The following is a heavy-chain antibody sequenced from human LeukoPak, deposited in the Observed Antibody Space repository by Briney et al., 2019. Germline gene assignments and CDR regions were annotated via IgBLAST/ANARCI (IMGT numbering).Heavy chain of an antibody. J-gene: IGHJ4*02. Sequence: PSETLSLTCTVSGGSISSSSYYWGWIRQPPGKGLEWIGSIYYSGSTYYNPSLKSRVTISVDTSKNQFSLKLSSVTAADTAVYYCATRGGSQAYFDYWGQETLVTVSS. V-gene: IGHV4-39*01. CDR1: GGSISSSSYY. D-gene: IGHD2-15*01. CDR3: ATRGGSQAYFDY. CDR2: IYYSGST.